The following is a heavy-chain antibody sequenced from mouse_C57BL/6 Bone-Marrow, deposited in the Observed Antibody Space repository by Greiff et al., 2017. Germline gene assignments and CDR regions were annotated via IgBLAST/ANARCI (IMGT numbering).Heavy chain of an antibody. V-gene: IGHV1-64*01. CDR1: GYTFTNYW. D-gene: IGHD2-4*01. CDR2: MHPNGGST. CDR3: ARSYYYDDYTLEC. J-gene: IGHJ4*01. Sequence: QVHVKQPGAELVKPGASVKLSCKASGYTFTNYWMHWVKQRPGQGLEWIGMMHPNGGSTDYNEKFKSEATLSVDTSSRTAYMELSSLTSEDSAVYYCARSYYYDDYTLECWGQGTSVTVSS.